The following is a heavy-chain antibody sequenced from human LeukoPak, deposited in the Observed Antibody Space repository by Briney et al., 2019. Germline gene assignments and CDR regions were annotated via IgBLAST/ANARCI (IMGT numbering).Heavy chain of an antibody. CDR3: ARDRLYCSGSSCHRGFDY. J-gene: IGHJ4*02. CDR1: GGSISSYY. CDR2: ISYSGST. Sequence: SETLSLTCTVSGGSISSYYWSWIRQPPGKGLEWIGYISYSGSTNYNPSLKSQVTIPVDTSKNQFSLKLSSVTAADTAVYYCARDRLYCSGSSCHRGFDYWGQGTLVTVSS. D-gene: IGHD2-15*01. V-gene: IGHV4-59*01.